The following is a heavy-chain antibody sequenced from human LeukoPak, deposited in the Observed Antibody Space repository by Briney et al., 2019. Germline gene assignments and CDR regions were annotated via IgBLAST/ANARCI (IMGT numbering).Heavy chain of an antibody. D-gene: IGHD3-22*01. CDR2: FDPEDGET. V-gene: IGHV1-24*01. CDR1: GYTLTELS. CDR3: ATRANYYDSSGYYYVG. Sequence: GASVKVSCKVSGYTLTELSMHWVRQAPGKGLEWMGGFDPEDGETIYAQKFQGRVTMTEGTSTDTAYMELSSLRSEDTAVYYCATRANYYDSSGYYYVGWGQGTLVTVSS. J-gene: IGHJ4*02.